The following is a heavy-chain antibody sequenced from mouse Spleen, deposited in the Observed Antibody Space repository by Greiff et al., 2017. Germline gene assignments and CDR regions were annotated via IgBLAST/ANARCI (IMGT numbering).Heavy chain of an antibody. Sequence: QVQLKQPGAELVKPGASVKMSCKASGYTFTSYWITWVKQRPGQGLEWIGDIYPGSGSTNYNEKFKSKATLTVDTSSSTAYMQLSSLTSEDSAVYYCARSYYGSSGYYFDYWGQGTTLTVSS. V-gene: IGHV1-55*01. D-gene: IGHD1-1*01. J-gene: IGHJ2*01. CDR2: IYPGSGST. CDR1: GYTFTSYW. CDR3: ARSYYGSSGYYFDY.